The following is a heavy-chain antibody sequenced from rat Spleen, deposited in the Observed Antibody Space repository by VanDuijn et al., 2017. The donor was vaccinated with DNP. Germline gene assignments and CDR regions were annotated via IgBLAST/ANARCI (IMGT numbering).Heavy chain of an antibody. CDR3: ARPISHFSSYTPFNWFSY. CDR2: INTGSGGA. J-gene: IGHJ3*01. Sequence: QVQLQQSGAELAKPDSSVKISCKASGYTFTSHYISWIKQTTGQGLEYIGYINTGSGGANYNEKFKGKATLTVDKSSSTAFMQLSSLTPDDSAVYYCARPISHFSSYTPFNWFSYWGQGTLVTVSS. CDR1: GYTFTSHY. D-gene: IGHD1-2*01. V-gene: IGHV1-43*01.